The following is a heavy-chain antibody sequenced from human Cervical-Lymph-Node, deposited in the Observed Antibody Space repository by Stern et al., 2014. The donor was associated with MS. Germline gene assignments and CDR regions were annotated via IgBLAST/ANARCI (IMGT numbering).Heavy chain of an antibody. CDR2: SYHSGST. CDR3: ARSDRLWGSIDY. Sequence: QVQLVESGPGLVKPSQTLSLTCTVSGGSISRVGYYWTWIRQHPGKGLEWIGYSYHSGSTYYNPSLKSRASISVDTSKNQFSLMVTSVTAADTALYYCARSDRLWGSIDYWGQGTLVTVSS. V-gene: IGHV4-31*03. J-gene: IGHJ4*02. CDR1: GGSISRVGYY. D-gene: IGHD3-16*01.